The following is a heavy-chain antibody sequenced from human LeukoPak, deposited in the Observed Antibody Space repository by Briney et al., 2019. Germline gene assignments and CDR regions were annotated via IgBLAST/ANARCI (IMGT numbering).Heavy chain of an antibody. CDR1: GGTFSSYA. V-gene: IGHV1-69*13. Sequence: SVKVSCKASGGTFSSYAISWVRQAPGQGLEWMGGIISIFGTAKYAQKFQGRVTITADESTSTAYMELSSLRSEDTAVYYCARVDPNKRWLQLHDYWGQGTLVTASS. CDR2: IISIFGTA. J-gene: IGHJ4*02. D-gene: IGHD5-24*01. CDR3: ARVDPNKRWLQLHDY.